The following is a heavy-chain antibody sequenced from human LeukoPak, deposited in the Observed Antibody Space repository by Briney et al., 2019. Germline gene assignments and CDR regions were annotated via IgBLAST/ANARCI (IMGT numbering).Heavy chain of an antibody. V-gene: IGHV4-34*01. J-gene: IGHJ4*02. CDR2: INHSGST. Sequence: PSETLSLTCAVYGVSFSGYYWSWIRQPPGKGLEWIGEINHSGSTNYNPSLKSRVTISVDTSKNQFSLKLSSVTAADTAVYYCARGGVTGTLDYWGQGTLVTVSS. CDR1: GVSFSGYY. CDR3: ARGGVTGTLDY. D-gene: IGHD1-7*01.